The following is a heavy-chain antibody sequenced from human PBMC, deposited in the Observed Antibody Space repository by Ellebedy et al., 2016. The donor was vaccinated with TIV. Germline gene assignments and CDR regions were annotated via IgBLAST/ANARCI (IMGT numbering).Heavy chain of an antibody. D-gene: IGHD3-22*01. J-gene: IGHJ4*02. Sequence: AASVKVSCKASGGTFSSYAISWVRQAPGQGLEWMGRIIPILGIANYAQKFQGRVTITADKSTSTAYMELSSLRSEDTAVYYCARDKGGTMILYYFDYWGQGTLVTVSS. CDR1: GGTFSSYA. CDR3: ARDKGGTMILYYFDY. CDR2: IIPILGIA. V-gene: IGHV1-69*04.